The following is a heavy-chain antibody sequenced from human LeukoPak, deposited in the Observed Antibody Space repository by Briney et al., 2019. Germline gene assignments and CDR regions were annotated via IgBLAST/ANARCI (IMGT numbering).Heavy chain of an antibody. Sequence: SETLSLTCTVSGGSISSYYWSWIRQPAGKGLEWIGRIYTSGSTNYNPSLKSRVTISVDTSKNQFSLKLSSVTAADTAMYYCAREVHYYGSGTYFFWFDPWGQGTLVTVSS. D-gene: IGHD3-10*01. CDR1: GGSISSYY. V-gene: IGHV4-4*07. CDR2: IYTSGST. CDR3: AREVHYYGSGTYFFWFDP. J-gene: IGHJ5*02.